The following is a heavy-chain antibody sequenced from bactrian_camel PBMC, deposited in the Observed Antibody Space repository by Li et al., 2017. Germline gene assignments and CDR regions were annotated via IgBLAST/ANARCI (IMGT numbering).Heavy chain of an antibody. CDR1: GFTANNCA. D-gene: IGHD4*01. Sequence: VQLVESGGGLVQPGGSLRLSCTDPGFTANNCAMNWYRQAAGKQRERVSTIRSDGSKSYLDSEKGRFTISRDNAENTVYLQLNSLKSEDTALYYCATASGYSDYDVAIFHNWGLGTQVTVS. J-gene: IGHJ4*01. CDR3: ATASGYSDYDVAIFHN. V-gene: IGHV3S53*01. CDR2: IRSDGSK.